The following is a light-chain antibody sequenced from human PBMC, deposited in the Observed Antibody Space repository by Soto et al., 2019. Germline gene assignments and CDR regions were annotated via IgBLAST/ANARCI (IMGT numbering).Light chain of an antibody. J-gene: IGKJ3*01. CDR3: QQYDNLPLT. V-gene: IGKV1-33*01. CDR2: DAS. Sequence: DIPMTQSPSSLSASVGDRVTITCQASQDISNFLNWFQQKPGKAPKLLIYDASNLETGVPSRFSGGGSGTYFTFTISSLQPEDIATYYCQQYDNLPLTFGPGTKVDIK. CDR1: QDISNF.